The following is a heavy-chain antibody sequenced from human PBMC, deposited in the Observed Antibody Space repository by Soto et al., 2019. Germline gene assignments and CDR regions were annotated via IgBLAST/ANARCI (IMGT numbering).Heavy chain of an antibody. Sequence: QLQLQESGPGLVKPSETLSLTCTVSGGSISSSSYYWGWIRQPPGKGLEWIGSIYYSGSTYYNPSLKSRVTISVDTSKNQFSLKLSSVTAADTAVYYCARHAYYNWNYEGWFDPWGQGTLVTVSS. CDR1: GGSISSSSYY. CDR2: IYYSGST. D-gene: IGHD1-7*01. CDR3: ARHAYYNWNYEGWFDP. J-gene: IGHJ5*02. V-gene: IGHV4-39*01.